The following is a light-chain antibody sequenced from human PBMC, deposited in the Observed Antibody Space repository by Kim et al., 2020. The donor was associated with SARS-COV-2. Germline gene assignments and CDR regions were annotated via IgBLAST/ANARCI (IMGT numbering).Light chain of an antibody. CDR1: QSVSSSY. CDR2: VAS. Sequence: SPGERATPPCRASQSVSSSYLAGYQQKPGQAPRLLIYVASSRATGIPDRCSGSGSVTDFTLTISRLEPEDFAVYYCQQYGSSPPYTFGQGTKLEI. CDR3: QQYGSSPPYT. J-gene: IGKJ2*01. V-gene: IGKV3-20*01.